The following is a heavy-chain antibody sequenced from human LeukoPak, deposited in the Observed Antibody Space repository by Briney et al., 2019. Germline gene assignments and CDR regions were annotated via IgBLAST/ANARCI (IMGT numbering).Heavy chain of an antibody. CDR1: SGSISSSNYY. CDR2: IFDSGST. CDR3: ARDGKYYYYYYIDV. D-gene: IGHD1-1*01. Sequence: SETLSLTCTVSSGSISSSNYYWGWVRQPPGKALEWIGNIFDSGSTYYSPSLKSRVTISLDTSRNQFSLKLNSVTAADTAVYYWARDGKYYYYYYIDVWGKGTTVTISS. V-gene: IGHV4-39*07. J-gene: IGHJ6*03.